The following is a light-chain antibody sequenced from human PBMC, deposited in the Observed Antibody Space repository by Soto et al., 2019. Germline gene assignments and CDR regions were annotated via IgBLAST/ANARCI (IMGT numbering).Light chain of an antibody. CDR1: QSISNW. Sequence: SHMTQPPSTMPAPLVDRVTVTCRASQSISNWLAWYQQKPGKAPKLLICLASTLQSGVPSRFSGSGSGTEFNLTITNLQPEDFATYYCQQLNSYPRTFGQGTKVDIK. V-gene: IGKV1-5*01. J-gene: IGKJ1*01. CDR2: LAS. CDR3: QQLNSYPRT.